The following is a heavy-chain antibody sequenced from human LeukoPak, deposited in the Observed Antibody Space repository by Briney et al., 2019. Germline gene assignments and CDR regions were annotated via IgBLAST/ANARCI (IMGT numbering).Heavy chain of an antibody. D-gene: IGHD6-25*01. CDR1: GGSIGSGSYY. J-gene: IGHJ4*02. CDR2: IYTSGST. CDR3: ARGGPALFDY. Sequence: PSETLSLTCTVSGGSIGSGSYYWSWIRQPAGKGLEWIGRIYTSGSTNYNPSLKSRVTISVDTSKNQFSLKLSSVTAADTAVYYCARGGPALFDYWGQGTLVTVSS. V-gene: IGHV4-61*02.